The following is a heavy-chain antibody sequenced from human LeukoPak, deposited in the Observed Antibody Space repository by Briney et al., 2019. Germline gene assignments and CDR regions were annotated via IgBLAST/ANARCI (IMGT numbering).Heavy chain of an antibody. V-gene: IGHV3-7*01. CDR2: IKQDGSEK. J-gene: IGHJ6*02. D-gene: IGHD6-13*01. CDR1: GFTFSSYW. CDR3: ARGLRIAAARGFYYYYGMDV. Sequence: GGSLRLSCAASGFTFSSYWMSWVRQAPGKGLEWVANIKQDGSEKYYVDSVKGRFTISRDNAKNSLYLQMNSLRAEDTAVYYCARGLRIAAARGFYYYYGMDVWGQGTTVSVSS.